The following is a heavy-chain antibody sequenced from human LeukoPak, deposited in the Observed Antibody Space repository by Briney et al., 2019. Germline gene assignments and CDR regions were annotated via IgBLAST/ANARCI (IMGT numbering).Heavy chain of an antibody. D-gene: IGHD3-10*01. CDR1: GYTFTSYD. V-gene: IGHV1-8*01. CDR3: ARGRRQVRGVAYYYYMDV. J-gene: IGHJ6*03. Sequence: GASVKGSCKASGYTFTSYDIIWVRQATGQGLEWMGWMNPNSGNTVYAQKFQGRVTITRTTSISTAYMELSSLRSEDTAVYYCARGRRQVRGVAYYYYMDVWGKGTTVTVSS. CDR2: MNPNSGNT.